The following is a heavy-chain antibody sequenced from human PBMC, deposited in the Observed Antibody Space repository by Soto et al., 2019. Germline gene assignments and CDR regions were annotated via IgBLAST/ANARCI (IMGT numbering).Heavy chain of an antibody. Sequence: ETLSLSCAASGFTFTSHSMNWVRQVPGRGLEWISYITSGSTTIYYGDSVKGRFTISRDNAKNSVYLQMSSLRDEDTAVYYCARSCSGGGCYRQIDYWGQGTLVTVSS. CDR3: ARSCSGGGCYRQIDY. D-gene: IGHD2-15*01. J-gene: IGHJ4*02. V-gene: IGHV3-48*02. CDR2: ITSGSTTI. CDR1: GFTFTSHS.